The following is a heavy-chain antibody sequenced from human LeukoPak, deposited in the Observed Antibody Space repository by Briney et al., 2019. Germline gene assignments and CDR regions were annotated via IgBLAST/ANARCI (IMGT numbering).Heavy chain of an antibody. CDR1: GGSISSHY. CDR3: AREIQSSMVDYFDY. Sequence: SETLSLTCTVSGGSISSHYWSWIRQPPGKGLEWIGYIYYSGSTNYNPSLKSRVTISVDTPKNQFSMKLSSVTAADTAVYYCAREIQSSMVDYFDYWGQGTLVTVSS. D-gene: IGHD5-18*01. CDR2: IYYSGST. V-gene: IGHV4-59*11. J-gene: IGHJ4*02.